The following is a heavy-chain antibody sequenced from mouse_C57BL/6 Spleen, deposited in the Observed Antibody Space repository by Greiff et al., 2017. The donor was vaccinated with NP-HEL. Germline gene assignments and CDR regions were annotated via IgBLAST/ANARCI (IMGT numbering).Heavy chain of an antibody. Sequence: EVQLQESGPELVKPGASVKIPCKASGYTFTDYNMDWVKQSHGKSLEWIGDINPNNGGTIYNQKFKGKATLTVDKSSSTAYMELRSLTSEDTAVYYCARKGPEGSPYYFDYWGQGTTLTVSS. CDR1: GYTFTDYN. CDR2: INPNNGGT. J-gene: IGHJ2*01. V-gene: IGHV1-18*01. CDR3: ARKGPEGSPYYFDY.